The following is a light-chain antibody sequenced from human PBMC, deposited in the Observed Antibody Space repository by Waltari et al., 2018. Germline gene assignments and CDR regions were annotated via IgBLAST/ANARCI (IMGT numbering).Light chain of an antibody. Sequence: DIQMTQSPSSVSASVGDRVTITCRASQDVARWLAWYQQKPGKAPNLLIYAASSLHSGVPSRFSGSRSGTDFTLTISSLQPDDFATYYCQQANSLPPTFGPGTTVDIK. J-gene: IGKJ3*01. CDR1: QDVARW. CDR2: AAS. CDR3: QQANSLPPT. V-gene: IGKV1D-12*01.